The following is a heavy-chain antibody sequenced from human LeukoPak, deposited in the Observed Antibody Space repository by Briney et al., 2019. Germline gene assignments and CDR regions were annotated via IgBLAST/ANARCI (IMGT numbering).Heavy chain of an antibody. V-gene: IGHV4-30-4*08. CDR1: GGSISSGDYY. Sequence: SETLSLTCTVSGGSISSGDYYWSWIRQPPGKGLEWVGYIYYSGSTYYNPSLKSRVTISVDTSKNQFSLKLSSVTAADTAVYYCAKGYSSGWFRRFDPWGQGTLVTVSS. CDR2: IYYSGST. CDR3: AKGYSSGWFRRFDP. J-gene: IGHJ5*02. D-gene: IGHD6-19*01.